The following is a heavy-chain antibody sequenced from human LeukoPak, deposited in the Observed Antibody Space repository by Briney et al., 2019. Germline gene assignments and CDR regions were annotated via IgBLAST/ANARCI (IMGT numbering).Heavy chain of an antibody. CDR1: GDSASSSSAA. CDR2: TYYRSKWYN. V-gene: IGHV6-1*01. J-gene: IGHJ4*02. D-gene: IGHD5-18*01. CDR3: ARHPYTAMAHFDY. Sequence: SQTLSLTCAISGDSASSSSAAWNWIRQSPSRGLEWLGRTYYRSKWYNDYAVSVKSRITINPDTSKNQFSLRLNSVTAADTAVYYCARHPYTAMAHFDYWGQGTLVIVSS.